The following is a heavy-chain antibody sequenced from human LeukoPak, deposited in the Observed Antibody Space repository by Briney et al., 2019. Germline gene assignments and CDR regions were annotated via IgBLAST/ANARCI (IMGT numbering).Heavy chain of an antibody. J-gene: IGHJ4*02. CDR3: TKGEVVGDYTPAF. CDR2: IGGSGVAT. V-gene: IGHV3-23*01. CDR1: GFAFSSYA. Sequence: PGGSLRLSCAASGFAFSSYAMSWVRQAPGKGLEWISGIGGSGVATYYADSVKGRFTISRDNSKNTLHLQMNSLRVDDTAVYYCTKGEVVGDYTPAFWGQGTLVTVSS. D-gene: IGHD4-17*01.